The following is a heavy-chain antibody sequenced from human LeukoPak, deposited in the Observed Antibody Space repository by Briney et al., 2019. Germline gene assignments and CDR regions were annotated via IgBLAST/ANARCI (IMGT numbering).Heavy chain of an antibody. Sequence: PSETLSLTCTVSSGSINGYYSSWIRQPPGKGLEWIAYMDYSGSTFYNPSLKSRVSTSVDTSKHQFSLDGRFITAAHTAVYYCARHGGDYTFDYWGQGTLVTVSS. J-gene: IGHJ4*02. D-gene: IGHD4-17*01. V-gene: IGHV4-59*08. CDR3: ARHGGDYTFDY. CDR1: SGSINGYY. CDR2: MDYSGST.